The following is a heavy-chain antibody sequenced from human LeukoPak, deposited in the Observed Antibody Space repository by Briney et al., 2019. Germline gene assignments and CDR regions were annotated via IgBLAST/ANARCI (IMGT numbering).Heavy chain of an antibody. J-gene: IGHJ4*02. D-gene: IGHD6-19*01. V-gene: IGHV3-7*01. CDR1: GFVFSADW. Sequence: GGSLRLTCVASGFVFSADWMSWVRHAPGKGLEWVANMKGDGSEKKYVDSVKGRFSISRDNTKNSLYLQMNSLGVEDTAVYYCARDTGWGRNDNWGQGTLVTVSS. CDR3: ARDTGWGRNDN. CDR2: MKGDGSEK.